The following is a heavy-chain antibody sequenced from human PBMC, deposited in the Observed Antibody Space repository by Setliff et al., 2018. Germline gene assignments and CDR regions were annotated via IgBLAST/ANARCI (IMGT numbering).Heavy chain of an antibody. V-gene: IGHV1-18*01. CDR2: ISAYNGNT. Sequence: GASVKVSCKASGYTFTSYGISWVRQAPGQGLEWMGWISAYNGNTNYAQKLQGRVTMTTDTSTSTAYMELRSLRSDDTAVYYCARDPPYLYGSGSHYSRVNFDYWGQGTPVTVSS. CDR3: ARDPPYLYGSGSHYSRVNFDY. CDR1: GYTFTSYG. D-gene: IGHD3-10*01. J-gene: IGHJ4*02.